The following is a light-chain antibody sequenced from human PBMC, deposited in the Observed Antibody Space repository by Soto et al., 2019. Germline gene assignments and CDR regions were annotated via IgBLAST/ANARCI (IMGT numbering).Light chain of an antibody. CDR3: CSYASSYTSV. CDR1: SSDVGGYNY. Sequence: QSALTQPRSVSGSPGQSVTISCTGTSSDVGGYNYVSWYQQHPGKAPKLMIYDVSKRPSGVPDRFSGSKSGNTASLTISGLQAEDEADYYCCSYASSYTSVFATGTKLTVL. J-gene: IGLJ1*01. V-gene: IGLV2-11*01. CDR2: DVS.